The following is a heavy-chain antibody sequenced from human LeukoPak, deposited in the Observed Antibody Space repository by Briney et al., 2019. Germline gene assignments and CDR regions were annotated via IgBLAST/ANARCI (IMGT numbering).Heavy chain of an antibody. CDR1: GFTFSSYA. CDR3: AKDVVVVVAASILFDY. Sequence: PGGSLRLSCAASGFTFSSYAMSWVRQAPGKGLEWVSAISGSGGSTYYADSVKGRFTISRDNSKNTLYLQMNSLRAEDTAVYYCAKDVVVVVAASILFDYWGQGTLVTVSS. CDR2: ISGSGGST. V-gene: IGHV3-23*01. D-gene: IGHD2-15*01. J-gene: IGHJ4*02.